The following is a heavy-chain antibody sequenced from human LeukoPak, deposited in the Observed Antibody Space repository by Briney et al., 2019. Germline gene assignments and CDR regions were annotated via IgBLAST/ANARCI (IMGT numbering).Heavy chain of an antibody. CDR3: AREWLIVVTGTGHLDY. J-gene: IGHJ4*02. V-gene: IGHV1-2*02. CDR1: GYSCSGFY. Sequence: ASVEASCKASGYSCSGFYIHWVRQAPGRGLEWMGWIIPNTGGTNYAQKFQGRVTMTRDTTISTAYMELSSLRSDDTAVYYCAREWLIVVTGTGHLDYWGQGTLVTVSS. CDR2: IIPNTGGT. D-gene: IGHD6-19*01.